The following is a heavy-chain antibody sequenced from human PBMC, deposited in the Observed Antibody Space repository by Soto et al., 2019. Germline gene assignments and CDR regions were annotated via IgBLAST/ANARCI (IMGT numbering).Heavy chain of an antibody. CDR3: ERLMDCSSTTSHNLEEGPTASYYCGMDV. Sequence: DSLKIACKESGYSFTSYWISWVRQTPGKGMEWMGRIDPSDSYTNYSPSFQGHVTISADKSISTAYLQWTSLKATDTAMYYCERLMDCSSTTSHNLEEGPTASYYCGMDVWGRGTRVTVSS. CDR2: IDPSDSYT. V-gene: IGHV5-10-1*01. D-gene: IGHD2-2*01. J-gene: IGHJ6*02. CDR1: GYSFTSYW.